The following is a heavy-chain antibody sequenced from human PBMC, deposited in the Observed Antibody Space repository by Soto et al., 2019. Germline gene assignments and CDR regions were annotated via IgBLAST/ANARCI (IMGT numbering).Heavy chain of an antibody. D-gene: IGHD2-2*01. CDR2: INAGNGNT. CDR3: ARVSVVGWFDP. V-gene: IGHV1-3*01. CDR1: GYTFTSYA. Sequence: GASVKVSCKASGYTFTSYAMHWVRQAPGQRLEWMGWINAGNGNTKYSQKFQGRVTITRDTSASTAYMELSSLRSDDTAVYYCARVSVVGWFDPWGQGTLVTVSS. J-gene: IGHJ5*02.